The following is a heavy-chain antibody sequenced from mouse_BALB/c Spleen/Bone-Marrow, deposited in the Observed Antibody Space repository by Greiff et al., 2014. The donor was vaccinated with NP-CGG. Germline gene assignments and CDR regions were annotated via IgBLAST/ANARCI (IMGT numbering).Heavy chain of an antibody. J-gene: IGHJ1*01. D-gene: IGHD2-3*01. Sequence: VMLVEPGPGLVAPSQSLSITCTVSGFSLTSYGVHWVRQPPGKGLEWLGVIWAGGSTNYNSALMSRLSISKDNSKGQVFLKMNSLQTDDTAMYYCARVYLWYLDVWGAGTTVTVSS. CDR3: ARVYLWYLDV. CDR2: IWAGGST. CDR1: GFSLTSYG. V-gene: IGHV2-9*02.